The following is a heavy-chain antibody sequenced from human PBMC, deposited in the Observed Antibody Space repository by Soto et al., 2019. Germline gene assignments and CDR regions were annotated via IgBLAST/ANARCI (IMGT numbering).Heavy chain of an antibody. CDR1: GYTFTSYG. V-gene: IGHV1-18*01. Sequence: QVQLVQSGAEVKKPGASVKVSCKASGYTFTSYGISWVRQAPGQGLEWMGWISAYNGDTKYAEKLPGRVTMTTVTSTSTAYMELRSLRSDDTAVYYCVRDRGTVLASPVILNTPNWFDPWGQGTLVTVSS. CDR2: ISAYNGDT. CDR3: VRDRGTVLASPVILNTPNWFDP. D-gene: IGHD3-9*01. J-gene: IGHJ5*02.